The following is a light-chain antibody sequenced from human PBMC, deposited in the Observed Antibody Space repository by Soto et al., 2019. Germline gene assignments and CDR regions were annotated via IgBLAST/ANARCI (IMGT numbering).Light chain of an antibody. Sequence: IQMTQSPSSLSASVGDRVAVTCRASQSIANFLNWYQQKPGKAPKLLISAASSLQSGVPSRFSGSGSGTDFTLTISSLRREDFATYYCQQSYSTSEWTFGQGTKVDIK. V-gene: IGKV1-39*01. CDR2: AAS. CDR1: QSIANF. CDR3: QQSYSTSEWT. J-gene: IGKJ1*01.